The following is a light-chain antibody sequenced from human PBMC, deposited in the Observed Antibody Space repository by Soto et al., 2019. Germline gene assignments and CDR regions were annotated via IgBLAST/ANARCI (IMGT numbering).Light chain of an antibody. CDR3: QQHINWPLT. Sequence: EIVLTQSPATLSLSPGERATLSCRASQTVSSSLAWYQQKHGQAPRLLIYEASNRATGIPARFSGSGSGADFTLTISSLEPEDFALYYCQQHINWPLTFGGGTKVEIK. CDR2: EAS. V-gene: IGKV3-11*01. CDR1: QTVSSS. J-gene: IGKJ4*01.